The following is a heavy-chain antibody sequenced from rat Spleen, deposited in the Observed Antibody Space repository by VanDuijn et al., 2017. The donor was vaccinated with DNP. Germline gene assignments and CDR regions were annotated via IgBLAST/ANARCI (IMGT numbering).Heavy chain of an antibody. CDR2: ISYSGTT. CDR1: GYSITSNY. V-gene: IGHV3-1*01. J-gene: IGHJ2*01. CDR3: ARWSDYFDY. Sequence: EVQLQESGPGLVKPSQSLSLTCSVTGYSITSNYWGWIRKFPGNKMEYIGHISYSGTTNYNPSLKSRISITRDTSKNQSILQLNSVTTEDTATYYCARWSDYFDYWGQGVMVTVSS.